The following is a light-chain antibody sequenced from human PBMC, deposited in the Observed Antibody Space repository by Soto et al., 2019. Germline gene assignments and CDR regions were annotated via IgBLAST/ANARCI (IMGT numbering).Light chain of an antibody. Sequence: QSALTQPRSVSGSLGQSVTISCTGTSSDVGAYDFVSWYQQNPGKAPRLIIFDVIKRPSGVPDRFSGSKSGNTASLTISGLQAEDEADYFCSSYTTSTTYVFGTGTKLTVL. CDR3: SSYTTSTTYV. V-gene: IGLV2-11*01. CDR2: DVI. CDR1: SSDVGAYDF. J-gene: IGLJ1*01.